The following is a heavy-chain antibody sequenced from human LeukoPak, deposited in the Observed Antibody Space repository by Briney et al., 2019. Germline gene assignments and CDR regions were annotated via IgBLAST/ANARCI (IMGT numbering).Heavy chain of an antibody. V-gene: IGHV1-18*01. CDR1: GYTFSSYG. Sequence: ASVKVSCKASGYTFSSYGISWVRQAPGQGLEWMGWISAYNGNTNYAQKLQGGVTMTTDTSATTAYMELRSLRSDDTAVYYCARVRASLSVVSPHMGNYFDYWGQGTLVTVSS. D-gene: IGHD3-22*01. CDR3: ARVRASLSVVSPHMGNYFDY. CDR2: ISAYNGNT. J-gene: IGHJ4*02.